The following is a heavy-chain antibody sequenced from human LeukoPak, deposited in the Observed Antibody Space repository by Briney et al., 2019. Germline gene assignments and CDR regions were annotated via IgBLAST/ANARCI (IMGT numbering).Heavy chain of an antibody. Sequence: GGSLRLSCAASGFTFSSYEMNWVRQAPGKGLEWVSYISSSGSTIYYADSVKGRFTISRDNAKNSLYLQMNSLRAEDTAVYYCARETGRSWYLDYYYMDVWGKGTTVTASS. J-gene: IGHJ6*03. CDR3: ARETGRSWYLDYYYMDV. CDR1: GFTFSSYE. CDR2: ISSSGSTI. D-gene: IGHD6-13*01. V-gene: IGHV3-48*03.